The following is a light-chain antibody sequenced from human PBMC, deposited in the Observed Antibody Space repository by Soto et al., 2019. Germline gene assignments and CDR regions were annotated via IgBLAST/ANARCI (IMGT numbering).Light chain of an antibody. J-gene: IGKJ1*01. Sequence: EMVLTQSPGTLSLSPGERATLXXRASQSVGSNYLSWYQQKPGQAPRVXIDAASSRATGSPDRFSGSGSGTDFTLTSSRLEPEDFAVYYCQHYGSSPWTFGQGTKVEIK. V-gene: IGKV3-20*01. CDR2: AAS. CDR3: QHYGSSPWT. CDR1: QSVGSNY.